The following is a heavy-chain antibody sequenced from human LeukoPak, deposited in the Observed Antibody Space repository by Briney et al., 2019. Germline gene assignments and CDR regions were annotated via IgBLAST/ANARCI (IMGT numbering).Heavy chain of an antibody. CDR3: ASRAVAGSSRSLY. J-gene: IGHJ4*02. Sequence: SETLSLTCAVSGGSISSSNWWSWVRQPPGKGLEWIGEIYHSGSTNYNPSLKSRVTISVDKSKNQFSLKLSSVTAADTAVYYCASRAVAGSSRSLYWGQGTLVTVSS. CDR2: IYHSGST. CDR1: GGSISSSNW. V-gene: IGHV4-4*02. D-gene: IGHD6-19*01.